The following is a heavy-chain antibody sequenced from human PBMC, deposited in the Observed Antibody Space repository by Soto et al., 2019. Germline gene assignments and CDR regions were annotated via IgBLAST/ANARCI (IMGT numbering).Heavy chain of an antibody. CDR2: ISSSSSTI. D-gene: IGHD3-10*01. CDR3: ARASAIPPGAP. V-gene: IGHV3-48*01. Sequence: EVQLVESGGGLVQPGGSLRLSCAASGFTFSNFNMNWVRQAPGKGLEWVSYISSSSSTIYYADSVRGRFTISRDNAKNSLYLPMNRLRAEDTAMYYCARASAIPPGAPGGQGTLVTVSS. CDR1: GFTFSNFN. J-gene: IGHJ5*02.